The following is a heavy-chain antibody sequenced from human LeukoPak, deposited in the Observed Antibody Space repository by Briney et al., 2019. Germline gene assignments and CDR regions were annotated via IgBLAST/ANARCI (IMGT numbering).Heavy chain of an antibody. CDR1: GYTFTSYC. CDR3: ARSYYYGSGSYYNFDY. Sequence: ASVKVSCKASGYTFTSYCMYWLSQAPGQGHEWMGIINPSYGGTSYAQKFQGRGTMTRDTSTSTDYMELSSLRSEDTAVYYCARSYYYGSGSYYNFDYWGQGTLVTVSS. J-gene: IGHJ4*02. CDR2: INPSYGGT. V-gene: IGHV1-46*03. D-gene: IGHD3-10*01.